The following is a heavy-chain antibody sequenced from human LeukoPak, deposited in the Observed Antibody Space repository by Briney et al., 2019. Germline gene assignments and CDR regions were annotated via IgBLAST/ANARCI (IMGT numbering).Heavy chain of an antibody. D-gene: IGHD2-15*01. J-gene: IGHJ4*02. CDR3: ARGSYCSGGSCFDY. Sequence: KTGGSLRLSCAASGFTFSSYSMNWVRQAPGKGLEWVSSISSSSSYIYYADSVKGRFTISRDNAKNSLYLQMNSLRAEDTAVYYCARGSYCSGGSCFDYWGQGTLVTVSS. V-gene: IGHV3-21*01. CDR2: ISSSSSYI. CDR1: GFTFSSYS.